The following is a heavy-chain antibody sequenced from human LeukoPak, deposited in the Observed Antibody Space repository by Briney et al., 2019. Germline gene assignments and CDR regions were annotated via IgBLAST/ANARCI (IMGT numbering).Heavy chain of an antibody. V-gene: IGHV4-59*11. CDR1: GGSISSHY. CDR2: IYYSGST. J-gene: IGHJ6*03. D-gene: IGHD2-2*01. CDR3: ARDLVVVPAATLTRGNYYYYYYMDV. Sequence: NPSETLSLTCTVSGGSISSHYWSWIRQPPGKGLEWIGYIYYSGSTNYNPSLKSRVTISVDTSKNPFSLKLSSVTAADTAVYYCARDLVVVPAATLTRGNYYYYYYMDVWGKGTTVTVSS.